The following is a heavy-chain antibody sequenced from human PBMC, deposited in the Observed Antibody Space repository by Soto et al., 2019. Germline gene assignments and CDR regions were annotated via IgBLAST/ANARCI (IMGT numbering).Heavy chain of an antibody. D-gene: IGHD6-6*01. CDR2: IYYSGST. Sequence: SETLSLTCTVSGGPISSYYWSWIRQPPGKGLEWIGYIYYSGSTNYNPSLKSRVTISVDTSKNQFSLKLSSVTAADTAVYYCARDRGSSSSRDFGYYYYGMDVWGQGTTVTVSS. V-gene: IGHV4-59*12. J-gene: IGHJ6*02. CDR1: GGPISSYY. CDR3: ARDRGSSSSRDFGYYYYGMDV.